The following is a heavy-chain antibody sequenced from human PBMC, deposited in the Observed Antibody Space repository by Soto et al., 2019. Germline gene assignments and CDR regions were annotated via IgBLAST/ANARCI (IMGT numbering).Heavy chain of an antibody. CDR1: GGSISSGGYY. D-gene: IGHD2-21*02. V-gene: IGHV4-31*03. J-gene: IGHJ6*02. CDR3: ARVCGGDGHHGMDV. Sequence: QVQLQESGPGLVKPSQTLSLTCTVSGGSISSGGYYWSWIRQHPGKRLEWIGYIYYSGSTYYNPSLKSRVTISVDTSKNQLSLKLSSVTAADTAVYYCARVCGGDGHHGMDVWGQGTTVTVSS. CDR2: IYYSGST.